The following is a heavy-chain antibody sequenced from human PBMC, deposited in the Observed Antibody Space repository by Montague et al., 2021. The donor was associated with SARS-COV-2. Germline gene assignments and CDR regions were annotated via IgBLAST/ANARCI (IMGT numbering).Heavy chain of an antibody. J-gene: IGHJ6*02. Sequence: SETLSLTCAVYGGSFGGYYWSWLRQPPGKGLEWIGEINHSGSTNYNPSLKSRVTISVDTSKNQFSLKLSSVTAADTAVYYCARARQGVVVPAARRIFSLGRSYYGMDFWGQGTTVTVSS. CDR3: ARARQGVVVPAARRIFSLGRSYYGMDF. V-gene: IGHV4-34*01. CDR1: GGSFGGYY. CDR2: INHSGST. D-gene: IGHD2-2*01.